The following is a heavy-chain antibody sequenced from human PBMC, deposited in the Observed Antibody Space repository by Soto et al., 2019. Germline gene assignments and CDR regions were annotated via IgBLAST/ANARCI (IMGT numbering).Heavy chain of an antibody. Sequence: GGSLRLSCAASGFTFSSYAMSWVRQAPGKGLEWVSAISGSGGSTYYADSVEGRFTISRDNSKNTLYLQMNSLRAEDTAVYYCAKTAFGYCSSTSCYEWFDPWGQGTLVTVSS. CDR1: GFTFSSYA. CDR2: ISGSGGST. V-gene: IGHV3-23*01. CDR3: AKTAFGYCSSTSCYEWFDP. D-gene: IGHD2-2*03. J-gene: IGHJ5*02.